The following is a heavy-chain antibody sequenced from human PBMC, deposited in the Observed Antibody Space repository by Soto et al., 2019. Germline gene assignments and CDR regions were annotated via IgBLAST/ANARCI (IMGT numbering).Heavy chain of an antibody. CDR3: AKILSLTTNYWYGMDA. V-gene: IGHV6-1*01. CDR2: TYYRSKWYN. D-gene: IGHD4-17*01. Sequence: PSQTLSLTCAISGDSVSSNSAAWNWIRQSPSRGLEWLGRTYYRSKWYNDYAVSVKSRITINPATSKNQFSLQLNSVTPEDTTVIYCAKILSLTTNYWYGMDAWGQGTTVTVSS. J-gene: IGHJ6*02. CDR1: GDSVSSNSAA.